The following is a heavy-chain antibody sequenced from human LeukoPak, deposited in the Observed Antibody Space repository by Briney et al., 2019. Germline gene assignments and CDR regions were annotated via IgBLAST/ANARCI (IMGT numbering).Heavy chain of an antibody. J-gene: IGHJ4*02. CDR3: AKSGPYCTGAHCYVPDY. Sequence: PGGSLRLSCAASGFTFSSYAMSWVRQAPGKGPEWVSVISGSGGGTYYADSVKGRFTISRDNSKDTLYLQMSSLRVEDTAVYYCAKSGPYCTGAHCYVPDYWGQGTLVTVSS. CDR2: ISGSGGGT. CDR1: GFTFSSYA. D-gene: IGHD2-8*02. V-gene: IGHV3-23*01.